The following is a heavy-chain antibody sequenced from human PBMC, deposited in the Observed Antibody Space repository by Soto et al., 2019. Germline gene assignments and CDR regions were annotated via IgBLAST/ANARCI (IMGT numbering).Heavy chain of an antibody. V-gene: IGHV5-51*01. D-gene: IGHD2-21*02. CDR3: ARRISTANDAFDV. CDR2: IYLGDSDV. Sequence: GESLKISCKDFEYSFTNYWIGWVRQMPGKGLEWMGIIYLGDSDVGYGPSFQGQVTISADKSISTAYLQWSSLKASDTAMYYCARRISTANDAFDVWGQGTMVTVSS. J-gene: IGHJ3*01. CDR1: EYSFTNYW.